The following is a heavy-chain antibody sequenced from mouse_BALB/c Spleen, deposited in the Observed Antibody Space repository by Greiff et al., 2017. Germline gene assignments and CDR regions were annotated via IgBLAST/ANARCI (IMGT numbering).Heavy chain of an antibody. V-gene: IGHV5-9-4*01. CDR2: ISSGGSYT. CDR3: ARSITTVVSNAMDY. Sequence: EVMLVESGGGLVKPGGSLKLSCAASGFTFSSYAMSWVRQSPEKRLEWVAEISSGGSYTYYPDTVTGRFTISRDNAKNTLYLEMSSLRSEDTAMYYCARSITTVVSNAMDYWGQGTSVTVSS. D-gene: IGHD1-1*01. J-gene: IGHJ4*01. CDR1: GFTFSSYA.